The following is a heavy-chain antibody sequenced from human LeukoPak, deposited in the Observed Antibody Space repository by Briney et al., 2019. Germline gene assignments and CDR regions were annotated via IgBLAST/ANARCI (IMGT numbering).Heavy chain of an antibody. D-gene: IGHD1-26*01. V-gene: IGHV1-24*01. CDR3: ATYRIVGATMAFDY. Sequence: GASVKVSFKVSGYTLTELSMHWVRQAPGKGVEWMGGFDPEDGETIYAQKFQGRVTMTEDTSTDTAYMELSSLRSEDTAVYYCATYRIVGATMAFDYWGQGTLVTVSS. CDR1: GYTLTELS. J-gene: IGHJ4*02. CDR2: FDPEDGET.